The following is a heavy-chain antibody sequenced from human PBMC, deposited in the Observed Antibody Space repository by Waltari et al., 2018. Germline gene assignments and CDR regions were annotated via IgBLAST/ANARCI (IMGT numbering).Heavy chain of an antibody. CDR2: ISSSSSTI. D-gene: IGHD6-13*01. Sequence: EVQLVESGGGLVQPGGSLRLSCAASGFTFSSYSMNWVRQAPGKGLEWGSYISSSSSTIYYADSVKGRFTISRDNAKNSLYLQMNSLRAEDTAVYYCARGQQQHTPLVAFDIWGQGTMVTVSS. CDR3: ARGQQQHTPLVAFDI. J-gene: IGHJ3*02. CDR1: GFTFSSYS. V-gene: IGHV3-48*04.